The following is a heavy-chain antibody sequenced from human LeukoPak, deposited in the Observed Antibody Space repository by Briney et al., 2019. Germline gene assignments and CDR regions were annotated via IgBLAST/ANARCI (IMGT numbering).Heavy chain of an antibody. CDR3: ARLTLYSRVIDY. Sequence: PSETLSLTCTVSGGSISSYYWSWIRQPPGKGLKWIGYIYYSGSTNYNPSLKSRVTISVDTSKNQFSLKLSSVTAADTAVYYCARLTLYSRVIDYWGQGTLVTVSS. CDR1: GGSISSYY. CDR2: IYYSGST. D-gene: IGHD6-13*01. J-gene: IGHJ4*02. V-gene: IGHV4-59*01.